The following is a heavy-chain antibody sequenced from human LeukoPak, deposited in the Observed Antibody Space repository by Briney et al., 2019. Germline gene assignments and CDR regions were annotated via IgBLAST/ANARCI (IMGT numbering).Heavy chain of an antibody. CDR3: ARQPPWFSYYYMDV. CDR2: INHSGST. CDR1: GGSFSTYY. J-gene: IGHJ6*03. Sequence: SETLSLTCAVYGGSFSTYYWTWIRQPPGKGLEWIGEINHSGSTNYNPSLKSRVTISVDTSKSQFSLNLSSVTAADTAVYYCARQPPWFSYYYMDVWGKGTTVTISS. D-gene: IGHD3-22*01. V-gene: IGHV4-34*01.